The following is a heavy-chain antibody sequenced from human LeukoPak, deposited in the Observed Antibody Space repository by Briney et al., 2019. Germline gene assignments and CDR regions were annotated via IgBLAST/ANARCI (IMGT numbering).Heavy chain of an antibody. CDR2: TRNKANSYTT. V-gene: IGHV3-72*01. CDR3: AKEGPPYGSGSLGY. J-gene: IGHJ4*02. CDR1: GFTFSDHY. D-gene: IGHD3-10*01. Sequence: PGGSLTLSSAASGFTFSDHYMDWVRQAPGKGLEWVGRTRNKANSYTTEYAASVKGRFTISRDDSKNSLYLQMNSLRAEDTALYYCAKEGPPYGSGSLGYWGQGTLVTVSS.